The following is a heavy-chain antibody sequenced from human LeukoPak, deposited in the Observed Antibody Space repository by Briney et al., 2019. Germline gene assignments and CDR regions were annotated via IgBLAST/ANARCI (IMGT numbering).Heavy chain of an antibody. CDR3: ARAGITMVRGVIIPGAFDI. CDR1: GYTFTSYD. V-gene: IGHV1-69*05. CDR2: IIPIFGTA. J-gene: IGHJ3*02. Sequence: GASVKVSCKASGYTFTSYDISWVRQAPGQGLEWMGGIIPIFGTANYAQKFQGRVTITTDESTSTAYMELSSLRSEDTAVYYCARAGITMVRGVIIPGAFDIWGQGTMVTVSS. D-gene: IGHD3-10*01.